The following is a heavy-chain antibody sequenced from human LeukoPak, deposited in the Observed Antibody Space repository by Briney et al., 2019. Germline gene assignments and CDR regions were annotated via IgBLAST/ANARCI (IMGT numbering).Heavy chain of an antibody. CDR2: IYWDDDK. D-gene: IGHD5-24*01. V-gene: IGHV2-5*02. Sequence: SGPTLVKPTQTLTLTCTFSGFSLSTSGVGVGWIRQPPGKALEWLALIYWDDDKRYSPSLKSRLTITKDTSKNQVVLTMTNMDAVDTATYYCAHTGLKEMATIYDYFDYWGQGTLVTVSS. J-gene: IGHJ4*02. CDR3: AHTGLKEMATIYDYFDY. CDR1: GFSLSTSGVG.